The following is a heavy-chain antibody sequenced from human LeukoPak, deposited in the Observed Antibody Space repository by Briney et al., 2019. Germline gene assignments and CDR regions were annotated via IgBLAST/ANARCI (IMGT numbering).Heavy chain of an antibody. J-gene: IGHJ4*02. V-gene: IGHV4-34*01. CDR3: ARTLHYYGSGSYAY. Sequence: SVTLSLTCAVYGGSFSGYYWSWIRQPPGKGLEWIGEINHSGSTNYNPSLKSRVTISVDTPKNQFSLKLSSVTAADTAVYYCARTLHYYGSGSYAYWGQGTLVTVSS. CDR1: GGSFSGYY. CDR2: INHSGST. D-gene: IGHD3-10*01.